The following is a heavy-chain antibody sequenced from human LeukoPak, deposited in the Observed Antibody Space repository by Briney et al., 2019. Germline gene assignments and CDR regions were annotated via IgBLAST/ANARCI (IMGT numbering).Heavy chain of an antibody. CDR3: TRPHSRGREILN. V-gene: IGHV3-53*01. CDR2: IYSVAST. Sequence: GGSLRLSCAASGFGVTNNYMSWVRQAPGKGLEFVSLIYSVASTYYADSVKGRFTISRDDSKNTVFLQMNGLGPEDTAIYFCTRPHSRGREILNWGQGALVTVSS. CDR1: GFGVTNNY. J-gene: IGHJ1*01. D-gene: IGHD3-10*01.